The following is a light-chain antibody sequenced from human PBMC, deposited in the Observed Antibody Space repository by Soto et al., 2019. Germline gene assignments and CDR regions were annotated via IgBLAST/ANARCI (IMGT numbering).Light chain of an antibody. CDR3: QQYKNFPPT. CDR1: QSVANW. Sequence: DVQMTQSPSSLSASVGDRVSITCRASQSVANWLAWYQQKPGKAPKSLIYETSTLQSGVPSRFSGSGSGTYVTLTINSLQPEDFATYYCQQYKNFPPTFGGGTKGEIK. CDR2: ETS. V-gene: IGKV1D-16*01. J-gene: IGKJ4*01.